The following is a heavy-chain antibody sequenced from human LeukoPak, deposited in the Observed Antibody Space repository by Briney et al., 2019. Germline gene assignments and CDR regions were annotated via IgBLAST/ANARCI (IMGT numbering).Heavy chain of an antibody. V-gene: IGHV6-1*01. CDR2: TYYRSKWSY. CDR3: ARGGIGYCSTTSCYFDS. Sequence: SQTLSLTFAISGDSVSTNSAAWNWIRQSPSRGLEWLGRTYYRSKWSYDYAVSVKSRITINPDTSKDQFSLQLNSVTPEDTAVYYCARGGIGYCSTTSCYFDSWGQGTLVTVSS. J-gene: IGHJ4*02. CDR1: GDSVSTNSAA. D-gene: IGHD2-2*01.